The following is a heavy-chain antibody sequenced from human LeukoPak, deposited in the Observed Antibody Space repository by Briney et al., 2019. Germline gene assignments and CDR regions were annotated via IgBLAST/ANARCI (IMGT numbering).Heavy chain of an antibody. CDR1: GFTFSNYG. D-gene: IGHD6-19*01. CDR3: AKALVLTVAGTYYVDH. Sequence: PGGSLRLSCGASGFTFSNYGMHWVRQAPGKGLEWVAFIRFDESRTFYGDSVKGRFIISRDNSENTLFLHMHSLRPEDTAVYYCAKALVLTVAGTYYVDHWGQGTLVTVSS. J-gene: IGHJ4*02. V-gene: IGHV3-30*02. CDR2: IRFDESRT.